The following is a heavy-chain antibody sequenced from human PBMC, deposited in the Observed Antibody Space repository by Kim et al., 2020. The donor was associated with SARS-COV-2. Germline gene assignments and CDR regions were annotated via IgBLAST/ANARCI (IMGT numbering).Heavy chain of an antibody. CDR3: ARYLGGSSDAFDI. CDR2: IYYSGST. J-gene: IGHJ3*02. CDR1: GGSVSSGSYY. V-gene: IGHV4-61*01. Sequence: SETLSLTCTVSGGSVSSGSYYWSWIRQPPGKGLEWIAYIYYSGSTNYNPSLKSRVTISLDTSKNQFSLKLSSVTAADTAVYYCARYLGGSSDAFDIWGQGTMVTVSS.